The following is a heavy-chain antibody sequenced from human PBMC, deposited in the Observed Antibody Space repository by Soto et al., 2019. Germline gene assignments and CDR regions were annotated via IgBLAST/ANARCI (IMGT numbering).Heavy chain of an antibody. V-gene: IGHV1-18*01. Sequence: QVQLVQSGAEVKKPGASVKVSCKASGYTFTSYGISWVRQAPGQGLEWMGWISAYNGNTNYAQKLQGRVTMTTDTSTSTAYMELRSLRSDDTAVYYCARTSYGVVVPAAIGWSDPWGQGTLVTVSS. CDR2: ISAYNGNT. CDR1: GYTFTSYG. J-gene: IGHJ5*02. CDR3: ARTSYGVVVPAAIGWSDP. D-gene: IGHD2-2*01.